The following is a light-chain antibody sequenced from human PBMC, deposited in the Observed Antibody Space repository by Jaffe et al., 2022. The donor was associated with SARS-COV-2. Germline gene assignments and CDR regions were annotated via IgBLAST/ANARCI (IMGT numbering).Light chain of an antibody. Sequence: QSALTQPASVSGSPGQSVTISCTGTNSNVGGYNLVSWYQQHPGKAPKLMIYEGSKRPSGVSNRFSASKSGNTASLTISGLQAEDEADYYCCSYAGSSTWVFGGGTKLSVL. CDR2: EGS. CDR1: NSNVGGYNL. J-gene: IGLJ3*02. V-gene: IGLV2-23*01. CDR3: CSYAGSSTWV.